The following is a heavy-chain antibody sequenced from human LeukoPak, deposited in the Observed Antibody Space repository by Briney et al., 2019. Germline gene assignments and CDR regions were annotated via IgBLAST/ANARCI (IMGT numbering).Heavy chain of an antibody. CDR1: GYSISSGYY. Sequence: PSETLSLTCTVSGYSISSGYYWGWIRQPPGKGLEWIGSIYHSGSTYYNPSLKSRVTISVDTSKNQFSLQLSSVTAADTAVYYCARDRFVHYYGSGSYYEPWGQGTLVTVSS. J-gene: IGHJ5*02. D-gene: IGHD3-10*01. V-gene: IGHV4-38-2*02. CDR2: IYHSGST. CDR3: ARDRFVHYYGSGSYYEP.